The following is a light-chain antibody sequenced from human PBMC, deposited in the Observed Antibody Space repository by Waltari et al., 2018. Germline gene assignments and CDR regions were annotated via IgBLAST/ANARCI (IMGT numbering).Light chain of an antibody. CDR2: DAS. Sequence: VLTQSPATLSLSPGERATLSCRASQSVSKYLAWYQQKPGQAPRRLIFDASNRATGIPARFSGSGSGTEFSLTISSLEPEDFAVYYCQQRGTYLGLTFGGGTKVDIK. CDR3: QQRGTYLGLT. J-gene: IGKJ4*01. CDR1: QSVSKY. V-gene: IGKV3-11*01.